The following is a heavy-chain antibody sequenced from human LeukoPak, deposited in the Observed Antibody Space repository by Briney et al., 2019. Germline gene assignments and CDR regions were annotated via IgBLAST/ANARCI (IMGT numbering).Heavy chain of an antibody. CDR1: GGSISSYY. D-gene: IGHD3-22*01. Sequence: PSETLSLTCTVSGGSISSYYWSWIRQPAGKGLEWIGRIYTSGSTNYNPSLKSRVTISVDTSKNQFSLKLSSVTAADTAVYYCAREYYYDSSGYPNWFDPWGQGTLVTVSS. CDR3: AREYYYDSSGYPNWFDP. V-gene: IGHV4-4*07. J-gene: IGHJ5*02. CDR2: IYTSGST.